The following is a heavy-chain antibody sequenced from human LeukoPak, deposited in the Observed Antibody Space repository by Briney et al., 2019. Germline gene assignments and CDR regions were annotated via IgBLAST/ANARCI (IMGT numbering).Heavy chain of an antibody. D-gene: IGHD2-2*01. J-gene: IGHJ4*02. CDR2: ISSSGNTT. CDR3: AGRYCSSTSCYIFDY. Sequence: GGSLRLSCAASGFTLSSYAMSWVRQAPGKGLEWVSYISSSGNTTYHADSVKGRFTISRDNAKNSLYLQMSSLRAEDTAVYYCAGRYCSSTSCYIFDYWGQGTLVTVSS. CDR1: GFTLSSYA. V-gene: IGHV3-48*04.